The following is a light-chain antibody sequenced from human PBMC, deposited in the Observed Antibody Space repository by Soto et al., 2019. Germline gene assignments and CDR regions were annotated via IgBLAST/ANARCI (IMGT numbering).Light chain of an antibody. J-gene: IGKJ4*01. CDR3: QQYGSPPFT. CDR1: QSIRSSY. Sequence: DMVLTQSPGTLSLSPGERATLSCRASQSIRSSYLAWFQQKPGQSPRLLIYGASSRPTAIPDRFSGSGSGTDFTLAISRLEPEDFAMYYCQQYGSPPFTVGGGTKVDIK. V-gene: IGKV3-20*01. CDR2: GAS.